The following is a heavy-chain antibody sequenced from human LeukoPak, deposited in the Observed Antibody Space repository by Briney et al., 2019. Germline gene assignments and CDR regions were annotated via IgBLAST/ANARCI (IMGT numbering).Heavy chain of an antibody. CDR3: ARVPRGWFDP. V-gene: IGHV4-34*01. J-gene: IGHJ5*02. D-gene: IGHD3-10*01. CDR2: INHSGST. CDR1: GGSFSGYY. Sequence: SETLSLTCAVYGGSFSGYYWSWIRQPPGKGLEWIGEINHSGSTNYNPSLKSRVTISVDTSKNQFSLKLSSVTAADTAVYYCARVPRGWFDPWGQGTLVTVSS.